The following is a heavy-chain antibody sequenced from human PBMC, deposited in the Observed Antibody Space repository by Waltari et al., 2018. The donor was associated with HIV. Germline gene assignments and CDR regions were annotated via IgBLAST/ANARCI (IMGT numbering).Heavy chain of an antibody. J-gene: IGHJ3*02. CDR1: GGSISSYY. V-gene: IGHV4-4*07. CDR2: IYTSGST. CDR3: ARSGFYRKAPYGYCSGGSCHDAFDI. D-gene: IGHD2-15*01. Sequence: QVQLQESGPGLVKPSETLSLTCTVPGGSISSYYWSWIRQPAGKGLEWIGRIYTSGSTNTNPSLKSRVTMSVDTSKNQFSLKLSSVTAVDTAVYYCARSGFYRKAPYGYCSGGSCHDAFDIWGQGTMVTVSS.